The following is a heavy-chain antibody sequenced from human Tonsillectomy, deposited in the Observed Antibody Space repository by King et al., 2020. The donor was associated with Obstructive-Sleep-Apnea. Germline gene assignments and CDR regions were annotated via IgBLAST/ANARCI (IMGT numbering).Heavy chain of an antibody. V-gene: IGHV4-59*01. Sequence: VQLQESGPGLVKPSETLSLTCTVSGGSTSSYYWSWIRQSPGKGLEWIGYIYYSGSTKYNPSLESRITMSLDTSKNQFSLKLSSVTAADTAVYYCAREDGYYFDSWGQGTLVTVSS. D-gene: IGHD4-17*01. CDR3: AREDGYYFDS. J-gene: IGHJ4*02. CDR1: GGSTSSYY. CDR2: IYYSGST.